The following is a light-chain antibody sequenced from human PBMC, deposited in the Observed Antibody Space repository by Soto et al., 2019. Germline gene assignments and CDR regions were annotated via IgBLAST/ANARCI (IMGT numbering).Light chain of an antibody. V-gene: IGKV3-20*01. CDR1: QTLRRTY. Sequence: EIVLMQSPGTLSLSPGERATLSCRASQTLRRTYIAWYQQKPGQAPRVLIYGASKRATGIPDRFGGSGSGTDFILTISRLEPEDFAVYYCHQYDNAPQTYGQGTKVEIK. CDR3: HQYDNAPQT. J-gene: IGKJ2*01. CDR2: GAS.